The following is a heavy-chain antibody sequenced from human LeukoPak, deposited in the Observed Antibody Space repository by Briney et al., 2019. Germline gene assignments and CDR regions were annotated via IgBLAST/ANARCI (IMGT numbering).Heavy chain of an antibody. CDR3: ARVGSGSYYFDY. CDR1: GGTFSSYA. V-gene: IGHV1-69*06. CDR2: IIPIFGTA. D-gene: IGHD3-10*01. Sequence: ASVKVSCKASGGTFSSYAISWVRQAPGQGLEWMGGIIPIFGTANYAQKFQGRVTITADKSTSTAYMELSSLRSEDTAVYYCARVGSGSYYFDYWGQGTLVTASS. J-gene: IGHJ4*02.